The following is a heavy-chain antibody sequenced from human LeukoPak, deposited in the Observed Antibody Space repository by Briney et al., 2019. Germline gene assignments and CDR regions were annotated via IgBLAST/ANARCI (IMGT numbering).Heavy chain of an antibody. Sequence: GGSLRLSSAASGFTFSSYSMNWVRQAPGKGLEWVSSISSSSSYIYYADSVKGRFTISRDNAKNSLYLQMNSLRAEDTAVYYCASLVSGYHTGYFDYWGQGTLVTVSS. CDR1: GFTFSSYS. CDR3: ASLVSGYHTGYFDY. D-gene: IGHD3-3*01. CDR2: ISSSSSYI. J-gene: IGHJ4*02. V-gene: IGHV3-21*01.